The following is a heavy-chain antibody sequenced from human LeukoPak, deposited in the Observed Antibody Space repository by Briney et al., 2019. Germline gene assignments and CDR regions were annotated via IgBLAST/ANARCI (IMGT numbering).Heavy chain of an antibody. D-gene: IGHD3-3*01. Sequence: GGSLRLSCAASGFTFSTYSMNWVRQAPGKGPEWVANIKKDGSEVFYVDSVKGRFTISRDNAKNSLYLQMNSLRAEDTAVFYCARDQYDTWSRRGNFDSWGQGTLVIVSS. CDR3: ARDQYDTWSRRGNFDS. CDR1: GFTFSTYS. J-gene: IGHJ4*02. V-gene: IGHV3-7*03. CDR2: IKKDGSEV.